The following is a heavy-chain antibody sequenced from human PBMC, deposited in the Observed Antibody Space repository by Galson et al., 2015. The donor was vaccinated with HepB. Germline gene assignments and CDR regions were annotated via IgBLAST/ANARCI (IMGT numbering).Heavy chain of an antibody. V-gene: IGHV1-69*13. Sequence: SVKVSCKASGGTFSSYTISWVRQAPGQGLEWMGGIIPIFGTANYAQKFQGRVTITADESTSTAYMELSSLRSEDTAVYYCARDRALYDSSGYYYRRGYSERGYFDLWGRGTLVTVSS. D-gene: IGHD3-22*01. CDR3: ARDRALYDSSGYYYRRGYSERGYFDL. CDR2: IIPIFGTA. CDR1: GGTFSSYT. J-gene: IGHJ2*01.